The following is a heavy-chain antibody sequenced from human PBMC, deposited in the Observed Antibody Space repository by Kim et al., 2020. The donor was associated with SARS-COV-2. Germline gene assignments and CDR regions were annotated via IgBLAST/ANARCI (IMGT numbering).Heavy chain of an antibody. D-gene: IGHD1-20*01. V-gene: IGHV4-4*09. Sequence: NFNPSLKSRVTISVDTSKNQFSLKLGSVTAADTAVYYCARYNILTYYFDYWGQGTLVTVSS. CDR3: ARYNILTYYFDY. J-gene: IGHJ4*02.